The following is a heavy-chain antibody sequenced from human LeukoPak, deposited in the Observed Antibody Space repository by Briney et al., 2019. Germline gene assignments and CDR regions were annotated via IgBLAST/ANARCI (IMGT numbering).Heavy chain of an antibody. V-gene: IGHV4-4*07. CDR2: IYTSGST. Sequence: PSETLSLTCTVSGDSISNYYWSWIRQPAGKGLEWIGRIYTSGSTNHNPSLKSRVTISVDTSKNQFSLKLSSVTAADTAVYYCARVRWELRWFDPWGQGTLVTVSS. D-gene: IGHD1-26*01. CDR1: GDSISNYY. CDR3: ARVRWELRWFDP. J-gene: IGHJ5*02.